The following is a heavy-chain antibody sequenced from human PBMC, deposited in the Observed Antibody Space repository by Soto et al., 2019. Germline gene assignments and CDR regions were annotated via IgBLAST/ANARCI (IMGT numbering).Heavy chain of an antibody. Sequence: ASVMVSFNDSGYTFTSYDINWVRQATGQGRDWIGWLNPNSGNTGYAQKFQGRVTMTRNTSISTAYMELIILSSEDTAVYYCTRGHSSGWYVEGGEYGIEVWCQRTSVTLYS. J-gene: IGHJ6*02. V-gene: IGHV1-8*01. CDR3: TRGHSSGWYVEGGEYGIEV. CDR1: GYTFTSYD. CDR2: LNPNSGNT. D-gene: IGHD6-19*01.